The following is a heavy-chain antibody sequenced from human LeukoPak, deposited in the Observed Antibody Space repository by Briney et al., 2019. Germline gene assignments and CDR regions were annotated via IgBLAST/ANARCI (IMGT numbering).Heavy chain of an antibody. CDR2: IYHSGST. J-gene: IGHJ4*02. Sequence: SETLSLTCAVSGGSISSSNWWSWVRQPPGKGLEWIGEIYHSGSTNYNPSLKSRVTISVDKSKNQFSLKLSSVTAADTAVYYCARGIYGSPCYFDYWGQGTLVTVSS. CDR1: GGSISSSNW. D-gene: IGHD3-10*01. V-gene: IGHV4-4*02. CDR3: ARGIYGSPCYFDY.